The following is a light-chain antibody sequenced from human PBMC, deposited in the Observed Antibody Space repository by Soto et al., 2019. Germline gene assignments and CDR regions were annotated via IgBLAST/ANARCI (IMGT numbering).Light chain of an antibody. J-gene: IGLJ2*01. CDR1: SSNIGNNY. CDR3: ATWDSSLSAVL. CDR2: DNN. V-gene: IGLV1-51*01. Sequence: QSVLTQPPSVSAAPGQKVTISCSGSSSNIGNNYVSWYQQLPGTAPKLLIYDNNKRPSGIPDPFSGSKSGTSATLGITGLQTGDEADYYCATWDSSLSAVLFGGGTKDRP.